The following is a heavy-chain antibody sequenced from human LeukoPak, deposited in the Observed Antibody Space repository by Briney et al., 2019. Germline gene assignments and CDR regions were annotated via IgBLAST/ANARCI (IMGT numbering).Heavy chain of an antibody. V-gene: IGHV3-48*03. Sequence: GGSLRLSCAASGFTFSSYEMNWVRQAPGKGLEWVSYISSSGSTIYYADSVKGRFTISRDNAKNSLYLQMNSLRAEDTAMYYCARDSAGNDYWGQGTLVTVSS. CDR1: GFTFSSYE. J-gene: IGHJ4*02. CDR3: ARDSAGNDY. D-gene: IGHD6-13*01. CDR2: ISSSGSTI.